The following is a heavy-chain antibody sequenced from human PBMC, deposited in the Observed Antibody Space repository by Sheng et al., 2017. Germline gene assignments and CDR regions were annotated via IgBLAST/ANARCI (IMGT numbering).Heavy chain of an antibody. CDR1: DSPLVSYA. CDR3: AKFKGMHLWSYYFDY. Sequence: EVQLVESGGGLVQPGGTRRDSPVQPLDSPLVSYAMSWVRQAPGKGLEWVSGISDDGVATYYADSVKGRFTISRDNSKSTLYLQMNNLRAEDTAVFYCAKFKGMHLWSYYFDYWGQGTLVTFSS. J-gene: IGHJ4*02. CDR2: ISDDGVAT. V-gene: IGHV3-23*04. D-gene: IGHD5-18*01.